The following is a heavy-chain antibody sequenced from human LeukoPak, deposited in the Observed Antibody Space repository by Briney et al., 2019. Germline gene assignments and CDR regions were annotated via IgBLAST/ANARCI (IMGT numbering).Heavy chain of an antibody. V-gene: IGHV3-23*01. CDR2: ISGSGDST. D-gene: IGHD6-19*01. CDR3: AKDARWLAPGTFDI. CDR1: GFTFSTYT. Sequence: GGSLRLSCAASGFTFSTYTMNWVRQAPGKGLNWVSGISGSGDSTFYADSVKGRFTISRDNSKKTPYLQMNSLRADDTAVYYCAKDARWLAPGTFDIWGQGTMVTVS. J-gene: IGHJ3*02.